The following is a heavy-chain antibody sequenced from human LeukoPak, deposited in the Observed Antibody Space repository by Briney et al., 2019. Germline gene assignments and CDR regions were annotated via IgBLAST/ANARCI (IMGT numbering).Heavy chain of an antibody. D-gene: IGHD3-22*01. CDR2: INTNTGNP. CDR1: GYTFTGYA. Sequence: ASVKVSCKASGYTFTGYAMNWVRQAPGQGLEWMGWINTNTGNPTYAQGFTGRFVFSLDTSVSTAYLQISSLKAEDTAVYYCARDPNYYDSSGYDYWGQGTLVTVSS. J-gene: IGHJ4*02. V-gene: IGHV7-4-1*02. CDR3: ARDPNYYDSSGYDY.